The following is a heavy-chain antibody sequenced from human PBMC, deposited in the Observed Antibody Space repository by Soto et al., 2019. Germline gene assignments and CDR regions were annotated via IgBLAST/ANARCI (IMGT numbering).Heavy chain of an antibody. CDR2: ISSSSSYI. CDR1: GFTFSSYS. D-gene: IGHD4-17*01. V-gene: IGHV3-21*01. J-gene: IGHJ3*02. CDR3: ARDVDGDLIFIAFDI. Sequence: GGSLRLSCAASGFTFSSYSMNWVRQAPGKGLEWVSSISSSSSYIYYADSVKGRFTISRDNAKNSLYLQMNSLRAEDTAVYYCARDVDGDLIFIAFDIWGQGTMVTVSS.